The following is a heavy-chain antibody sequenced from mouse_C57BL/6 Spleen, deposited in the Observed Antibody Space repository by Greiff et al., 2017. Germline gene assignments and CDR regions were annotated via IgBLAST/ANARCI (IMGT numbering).Heavy chain of an antibody. D-gene: IGHD2-4*01. CDR2: IYPGDGDT. CDR3: ARSDYDYDLDD. J-gene: IGHJ2*01. V-gene: IGHV1-82*01. Sequence: VQLQQSGPELVKPGASVKISCKASGYAFSSSWMNWVKQRPGKGLEWIGRIYPGDGDTNYNGKFKGKATLTADKSSSTAYMQLSSLTSEDSAVYFCARSDYDYDLDDWGQGTTLTVSS. CDR1: GYAFSSSW.